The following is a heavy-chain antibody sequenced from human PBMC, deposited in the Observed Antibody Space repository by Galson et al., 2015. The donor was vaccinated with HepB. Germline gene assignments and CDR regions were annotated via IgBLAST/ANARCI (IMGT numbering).Heavy chain of an antibody. CDR2: FDPEDGET. CDR3: ARIRGGSYYGGGAFDI. V-gene: IGHV1-24*01. D-gene: IGHD1-26*01. J-gene: IGHJ3*02. CDR1: GYTLTELS. Sequence: SVKVSCKVSGYTLTELSMHWVRQAPGKGLEWMGGFDPEDGETIYAQKFQGRVTMTEDTSTDTAYMELSSLRSEDTAVYYCARIRGGSYYGGGAFDIWGQGTMVTVSS.